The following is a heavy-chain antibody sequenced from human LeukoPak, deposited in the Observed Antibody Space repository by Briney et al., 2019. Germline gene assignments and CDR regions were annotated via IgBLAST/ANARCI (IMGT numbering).Heavy chain of an antibody. CDR3: ARDQDTAMVGAYNWFDP. J-gene: IGHJ5*02. V-gene: IGHV4-59*01. Sequence: SETLSLTCTVSGVSISSYYWSWIRQPPGKGLEWIGYICYSGGTNYNPSLKSRVTIPVDTSKNEFSLKLISVHAEDTAAYYCARDQDTAMVGAYNWFDPWGQGTLVTVSS. CDR2: ICYSGGT. CDR1: GVSISSYY. D-gene: IGHD5-18*01.